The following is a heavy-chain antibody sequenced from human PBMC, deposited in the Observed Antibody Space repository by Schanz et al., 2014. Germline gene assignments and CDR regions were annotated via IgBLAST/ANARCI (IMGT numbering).Heavy chain of an antibody. D-gene: IGHD6-19*01. Sequence: QVLLQESGPVLVKPSETLSLTCVVSRHSFSSSNWWSWVRQPPGKGLEWIGEIYHSGSTNYNPSRNSRLPISVDKPRKQFPLKVTSMTAADTAVYYCARGHPPHGITVAARGFAPGGQGTLXAVSS. J-gene: IGHJ5*02. CDR1: RHSFSSSNW. CDR2: IYHSGST. V-gene: IGHV4-4*02. CDR3: ARGHPPHGITVAARGFAP.